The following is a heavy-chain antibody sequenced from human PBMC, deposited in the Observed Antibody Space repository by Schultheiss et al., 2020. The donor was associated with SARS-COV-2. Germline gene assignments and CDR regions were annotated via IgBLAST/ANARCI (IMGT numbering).Heavy chain of an antibody. J-gene: IGHJ6*02. CDR3: AKSRIMATYYYYGMDV. Sequence: GESLKISCAASGFIFSSYGIHWVRQAPGKGLEWVAVISYDGSKKFYADSVKGRFTITRDNSKNTLYLQMNSLRVEDTAIYYCAKSRIMATYYYYGMDVWGQGTTVTVSS. CDR1: GFIFSSYG. CDR2: ISYDGSKK. V-gene: IGHV3-30*18. D-gene: IGHD2-8*01.